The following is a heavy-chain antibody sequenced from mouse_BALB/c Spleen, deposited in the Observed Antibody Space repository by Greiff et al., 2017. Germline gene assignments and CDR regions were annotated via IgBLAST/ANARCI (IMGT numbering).Heavy chain of an antibody. CDR3: ARDGYYGYGFAY. D-gene: IGHD1-2*01. CDR1: GFSLTSYG. V-gene: IGHV2-9*02. Sequence: VKLQESGPGLVAPSQSLSITCTVSGFSLTSYGVHWVRQPPGKGLEWLGVIWAGGSTNYNSALMSRLSISKDNSKSQVFLKMNSLQTDDTAMYYCARDGYYGYGFAYWGQGTLVTVSA. J-gene: IGHJ3*01. CDR2: IWAGGST.